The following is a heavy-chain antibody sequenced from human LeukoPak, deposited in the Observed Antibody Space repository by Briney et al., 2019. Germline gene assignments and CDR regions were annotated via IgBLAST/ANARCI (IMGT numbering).Heavy chain of an antibody. CDR2: IYSGGST. J-gene: IGHJ6*02. D-gene: IGHD3-16*01. V-gene: IGHV3-53*01. Sequence: GGSLRLSCAASGFAFSSYNMSWVRQAPGKGLEWVSVIYSGGSTYYADSVKGRFTISRDNSKNTLYLQMNSLRAEDTAVYYCARDYFNRMLGGMDVWGQGTTVTVSS. CDR3: ARDYFNRMLGGMDV. CDR1: GFAFSSYN.